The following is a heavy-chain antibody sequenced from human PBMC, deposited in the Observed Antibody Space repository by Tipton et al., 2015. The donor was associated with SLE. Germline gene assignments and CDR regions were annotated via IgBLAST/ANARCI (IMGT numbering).Heavy chain of an antibody. J-gene: IGHJ4*02. V-gene: IGHV1-18*04. D-gene: IGHD6-6*01. CDR3: AGAGPYSSSSNDY. CDR1: GYTFTGYY. Sequence: QLVQSGAEVKKPGASVKVSCKASGYTFTGYYIHWVRQAPGQGLEWTGWISGHNGNTNYAQTLQGRVTMTTDTSTSTAYMELRSLRADDTAVYYCAGAGPYSSSSNDYWGQGTLVTVSS. CDR2: ISGHNGNT.